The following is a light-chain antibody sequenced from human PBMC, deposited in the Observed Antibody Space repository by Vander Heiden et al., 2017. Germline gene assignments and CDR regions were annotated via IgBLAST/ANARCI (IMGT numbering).Light chain of an antibody. J-gene: IGKJ4*01. CDR2: GAS. Sequence: IVLTQSPGSLSLSPGERASLSCRASQTINSNFLAWYQQKPGQAARLLIFGASTRATGIPDRFSGTGSGTDFTLIISRLEPEDSAVYYCQQYGSSPLTFGGWTKVEIK. V-gene: IGKV3-20*01. CDR1: QTINSNF. CDR3: QQYGSSPLT.